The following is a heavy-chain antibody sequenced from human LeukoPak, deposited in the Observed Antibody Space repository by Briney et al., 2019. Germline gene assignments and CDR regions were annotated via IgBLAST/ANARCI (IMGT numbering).Heavy chain of an antibody. J-gene: IGHJ4*02. CDR1: GGSFSGYY. D-gene: IGHD6-13*01. CDR2: INHSGST. V-gene: IGHV4-34*01. Sequence: SETLSLTCAVYGGSFSGYYWSWIRQPPGKGLEWIGEINHSGSTNYNPSLKSRVTISVDTSKNQFSLKLSSVTAADTAVYYCARALWSSSITGDYWGQGTLVTVSS. CDR3: ARALWSSSITGDY.